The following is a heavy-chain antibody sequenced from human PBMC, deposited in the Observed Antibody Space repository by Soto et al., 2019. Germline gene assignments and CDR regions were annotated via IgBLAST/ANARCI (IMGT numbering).Heavy chain of an antibody. CDR2: ISAYNGNT. D-gene: IGHD1-26*01. J-gene: IGHJ4*02. Sequence: ASVKVSCKASGYTFTSYGISWVRQAPGRGLEWMGWISAYNGNTNYAQKLQGRVTMTTDTSTSTAYMELRSLRSDDTAVYYCARDFPEQSGSCIFDYWGQGTLVTVSS. CDR3: ARDFPEQSGSCIFDY. CDR1: GYTFTSYG. V-gene: IGHV1-18*01.